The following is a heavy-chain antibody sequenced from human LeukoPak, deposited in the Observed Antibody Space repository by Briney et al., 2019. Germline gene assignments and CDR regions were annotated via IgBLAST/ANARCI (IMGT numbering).Heavy chain of an antibody. CDR1: GVTFSDYY. CDR2: ISNSGSTI. CDR3: ARSIAADATTFGY. D-gene: IGHD6-25*01. J-gene: IGHJ4*02. Sequence: GGPLRLSCAASGVTFSDYYMSWIRQAPGKGLEWVSYISNSGSTIYYADPVKGRFTISRDNAKNSLYLQMNSLRAEDTAVYYCARSIAADATTFGYWGQGTLVTVSS. V-gene: IGHV3-11*01.